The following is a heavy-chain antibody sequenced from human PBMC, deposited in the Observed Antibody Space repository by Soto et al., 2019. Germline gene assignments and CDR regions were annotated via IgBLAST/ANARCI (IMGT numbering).Heavy chain of an antibody. CDR3: ARDKGNKQHDYSAYLTRYFDL. CDR2: IYYSGST. D-gene: IGHD4-17*01. J-gene: IGHJ2*01. CDR1: GGSISSGGYY. V-gene: IGHV4-31*03. Sequence: QVQLQESGPGLVKPSQTLSLTCTVSGGSISSGGYYWSWIRQHPGKGLEWIGYIYYSGSTYYNPSLKSRVTISVDTSKNQFSLKRSSVTAADTAVYYCARDKGNKQHDYSAYLTRYFDLWGRGTLVTVSS.